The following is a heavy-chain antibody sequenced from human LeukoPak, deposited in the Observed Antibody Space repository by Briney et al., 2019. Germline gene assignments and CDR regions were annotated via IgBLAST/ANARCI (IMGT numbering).Heavy chain of an antibody. J-gene: IGHJ4*02. CDR1: GGSISSYY. D-gene: IGHD3-10*01. CDR2: MSYSGST. V-gene: IGHV4-59*08. CDR3: ATYPHYYGTSGVDY. Sequence: SETLSLTCNVSGGSISSYYWNWIRQPPGKGLEWIGYMSYSGSTHYNPSLESRVTILADTSTSQVSLTLSSVTAEDTAVYYCATYPHYYGTSGVDYWGQGTLVTVSS.